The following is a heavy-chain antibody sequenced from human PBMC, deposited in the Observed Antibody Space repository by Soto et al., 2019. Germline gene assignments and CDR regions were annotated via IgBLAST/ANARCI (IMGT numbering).Heavy chain of an antibody. CDR3: ARGKNWFDP. CDR2: IYYSGST. V-gene: IGHV4-31*03. Sequence: SETLFLTCTVSGGSISSGGYHCSWIRQHPGKGLEWIGYIYYSGSTYYNPSLKSRVTISVDTSKNQFSLKLSSVTAADTAVYYCARGKNWFDPWGQGTLVTVSS. CDR1: GGSISSGGYH. J-gene: IGHJ5*02.